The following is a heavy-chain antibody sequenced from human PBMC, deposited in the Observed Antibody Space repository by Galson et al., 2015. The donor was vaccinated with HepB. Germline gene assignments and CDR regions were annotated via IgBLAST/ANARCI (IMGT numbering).Heavy chain of an antibody. CDR2: IYYSGST. CDR1: SISSSSYY. CDR3: ARGRGHSIFGVVLSSYYYGLDV. D-gene: IGHD3-3*01. V-gene: IGHV4-39*07. J-gene: IGHJ6*02. Sequence: SISSSSYYWGWIRQPPGKGLEWIGSIYYSGSTYYNPSLKSRLTISVDMSKNQFSLKLTSVTAADTAVYYCARGRGHSIFGVVLSSYYYGLDVWGQGTTVTVSS.